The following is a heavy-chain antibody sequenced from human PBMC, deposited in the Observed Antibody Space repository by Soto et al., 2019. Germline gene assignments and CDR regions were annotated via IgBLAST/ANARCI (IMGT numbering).Heavy chain of an antibody. Sequence: PGGSLRLSCAASGFTFSSYWMSWVRQAPGKGLEWVANIKQDGSEKYYVDSVKGRFTISRDNAKNSLYLQMNSLRAEDTAVYYCARDIGLRYFDWFPFDYWRQGPLVTV. CDR2: IKQDGSEK. V-gene: IGHV3-7*01. D-gene: IGHD3-9*01. CDR1: GFTFSSYW. CDR3: ARDIGLRYFDWFPFDY. J-gene: IGHJ4*02.